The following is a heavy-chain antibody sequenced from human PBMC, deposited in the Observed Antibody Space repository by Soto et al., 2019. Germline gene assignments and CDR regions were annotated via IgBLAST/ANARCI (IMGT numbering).Heavy chain of an antibody. V-gene: IGHV3-53*01. CDR1: GFTVSSNS. Sequence: AGGSLRLSGAASGFTVSSNSMSWVRQAPGTELEWVSAIYSGGGTYFADSVRGRFTISRDNSKNTLYLQMDSLRAEDTAFYYCARDHTAKGAFDICPQGTLDTV. J-gene: IGHJ3*02. CDR3: ARDHTAKGAFDI. D-gene: IGHD2-2*02. CDR2: IYSGGGT.